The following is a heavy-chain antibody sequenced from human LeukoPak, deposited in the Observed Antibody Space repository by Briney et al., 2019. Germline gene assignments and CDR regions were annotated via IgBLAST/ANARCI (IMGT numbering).Heavy chain of an antibody. J-gene: IGHJ3*02. D-gene: IGHD2-2*01. CDR1: GGTFSSYA. CDR2: IIPIFGTA. V-gene: IGHV1-69*05. Sequence: SVKVSCKASGGTFSSYAISWVRQAPGQGLEWMGGIIPIFGTANYAQKFQGRVTITTDESTSTAYMELSGLRSEDTAVYYCASDWRGSTSAVDAFDIWGQGTMVTVSS. CDR3: ASDWRGSTSAVDAFDI.